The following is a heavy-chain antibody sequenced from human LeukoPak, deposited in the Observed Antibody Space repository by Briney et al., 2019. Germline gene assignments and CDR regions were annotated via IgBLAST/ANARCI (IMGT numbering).Heavy chain of an antibody. J-gene: IGHJ4*02. CDR3: ARLVPAATNDY. Sequence: ASVTVSCKASGYTFTSYGISWVRQATGQGLEWMGWMNPNSSNTGYAQKFQGRVTMTRNTSISTAYMELSSLRSEDTAVYYCARLVPAATNDYWGQGTLVTVSS. V-gene: IGHV1-8*02. CDR2: MNPNSSNT. D-gene: IGHD2-2*01. CDR1: GYTFTSYG.